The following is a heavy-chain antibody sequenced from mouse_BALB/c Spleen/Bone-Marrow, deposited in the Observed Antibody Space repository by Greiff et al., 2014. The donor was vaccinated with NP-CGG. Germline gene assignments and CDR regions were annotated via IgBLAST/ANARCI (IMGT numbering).Heavy chain of an antibody. CDR1: GFNIKDTY. CDR3: ARYCYGSSYFDY. J-gene: IGHJ2*01. D-gene: IGHD1-1*01. V-gene: IGHV14-3*02. Sequence: VQLQQSGAELVKPGASVKLSCTASGFNIKDTYMHWVKQRPEQGLEWIGRIDPANGNTKYDQKFQGKAAITADTSSNTAYLQLSSLTSEDTAVYYCARYCYGSSYFDYWGQGTTLTVSS. CDR2: IDPANGNT.